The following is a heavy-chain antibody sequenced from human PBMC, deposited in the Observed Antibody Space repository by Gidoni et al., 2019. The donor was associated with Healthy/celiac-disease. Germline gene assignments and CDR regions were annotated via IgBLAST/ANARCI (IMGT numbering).Heavy chain of an antibody. CDR3: ARVPQIAVAGHPRGY. CDR1: GYTFTSYG. D-gene: IGHD6-19*01. J-gene: IGHJ4*02. CDR2: IIAYNGNT. Sequence: QVQLVQSGAEVKKPGASVKVSCKASGYTFTSYGISWVRQAPGQGLEWMGWIIAYNGNTNYAQKLQGRVTMTTDTSTSTAYMELRSLGSDDTAVYYCARVPQIAVAGHPRGYWGQGTLVTVSS. V-gene: IGHV1-18*01.